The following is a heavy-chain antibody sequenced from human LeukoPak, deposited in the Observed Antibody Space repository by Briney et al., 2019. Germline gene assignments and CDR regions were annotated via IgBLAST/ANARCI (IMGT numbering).Heavy chain of an antibody. V-gene: IGHV3-9*01. D-gene: IGHD5-18*01. CDR3: ARGPQWIQLWLTLDDAFDI. Sequence: PGGSLRLSCAASGFTFDDYAMHWVRQAPGKGLEWVSGISWNSGSIGYADSVKGRFTISRDNAKNSLYLQMNSLRAEDTAVYYCARGPQWIQLWLTLDDAFDIWGQGTMVTVSS. CDR1: GFTFDDYA. J-gene: IGHJ3*02. CDR2: ISWNSGSI.